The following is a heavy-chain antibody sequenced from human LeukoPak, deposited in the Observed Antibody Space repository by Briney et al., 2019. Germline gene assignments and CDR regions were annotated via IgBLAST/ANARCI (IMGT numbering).Heavy chain of an antibody. V-gene: IGHV4-59*01. CDR1: GGSISSYY. Sequence: SETLSLTCTVPGGSISSYYWNWIRQPPGKGLEWIGYIYYSGSPNYNPSLKSRVTISVDTSKNQFSLKLSSVTAADTAVYYCARSVQYGDYYFDYWGQGTLVTVSS. CDR3: ARSVQYGDYYFDY. CDR2: IYYSGSP. D-gene: IGHD4-17*01. J-gene: IGHJ4*02.